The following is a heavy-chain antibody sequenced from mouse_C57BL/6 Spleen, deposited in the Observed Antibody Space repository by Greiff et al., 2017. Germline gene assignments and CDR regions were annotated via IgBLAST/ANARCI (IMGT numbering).Heavy chain of an antibody. CDR2: IWTGGGT. D-gene: IGHD1-1*01. J-gene: IGHJ4*01. CDR3: ARNAHYYGSSYVSDYYAMDY. Sequence: VQLQQSGPGLVAPSQSLSITCTVSGFSLTSYAISWVRQPPGKGLEWLGVIWTGGGTNYNSALKSRLSISKDNSKSQVFLKMNSLQTDDTARYYCARNAHYYGSSYVSDYYAMDYWGQGTSVTVSS. V-gene: IGHV2-9-1*01. CDR1: GFSLTSYA.